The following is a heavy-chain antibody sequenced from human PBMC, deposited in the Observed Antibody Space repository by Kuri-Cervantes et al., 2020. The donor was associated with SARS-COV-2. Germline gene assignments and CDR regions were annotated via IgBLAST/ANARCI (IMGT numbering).Heavy chain of an antibody. CDR1: GGTFGSYA. Sequence: SVKVSCKTSGGTFGSYALSWVRQAPGQGLEWMGGIIPMFGTVKYAQKFQGRLTVTADDSTSIAYMELSSLSSEDTAVYYCGRGRLRGVPNYYYYYMEVWGKGTTVTVSS. V-gene: IGHV1-69*13. J-gene: IGHJ6*03. CDR2: IIPMFGTV. CDR3: GRGRLRGVPNYYYYYMEV. D-gene: IGHD3-10*01.